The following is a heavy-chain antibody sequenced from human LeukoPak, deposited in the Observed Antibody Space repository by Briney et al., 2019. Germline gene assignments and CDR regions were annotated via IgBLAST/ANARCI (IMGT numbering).Heavy chain of an antibody. D-gene: IGHD2-2*02. Sequence: AGGSLRLSCAASGFTFSSYAMHWVRQAPGKGLEWVAVISYDGSNKYYADSVKGRFTISRDNSKNTLYLQMNSLRAEDTAVYYCARGPPVVPAAIYYYYGMDVWGQGTTVTVSS. V-gene: IGHV3-30*04. CDR3: ARGPPVVPAAIYYYYGMDV. J-gene: IGHJ6*02. CDR1: GFTFSSYA. CDR2: ISYDGSNK.